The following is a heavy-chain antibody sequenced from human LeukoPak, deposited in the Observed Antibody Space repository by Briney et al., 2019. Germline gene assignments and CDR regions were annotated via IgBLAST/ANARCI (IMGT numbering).Heavy chain of an antibody. CDR1: GFTFSNAW. J-gene: IGHJ6*02. V-gene: IGHV3-15*01. Sequence: GGSLRLSCAASGFTFSNAWMSWVRQAPGKGLEWVGRIKSKTDGGTTDYAAPVEGRFTISRDDSKNTLYLQMNSLKTEDTAVYYCTTDGSSWPDYYYYGMDVWGQGTTVTVSS. CDR3: TTDGSSWPDYYYYGMDV. CDR2: IKSKTDGGTT. D-gene: IGHD6-13*01.